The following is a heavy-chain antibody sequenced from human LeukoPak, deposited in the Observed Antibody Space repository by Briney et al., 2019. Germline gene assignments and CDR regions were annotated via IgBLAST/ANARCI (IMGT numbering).Heavy chain of an antibody. J-gene: IGHJ4*02. CDR3: ARDRGDGRSSWIQFDY. Sequence: GGSLRLSCAASGFTFSSYAMHWVRQAPVKGLEWVAVISYDGSNKYYADSVKGRFTISRDNSKNTLYLQMNSLRAEDTAVYYCARDRGDGRSSWIQFDYWGQGTLVTVSS. CDR2: ISYDGSNK. V-gene: IGHV3-30-3*01. D-gene: IGHD6-13*01. CDR1: GFTFSSYA.